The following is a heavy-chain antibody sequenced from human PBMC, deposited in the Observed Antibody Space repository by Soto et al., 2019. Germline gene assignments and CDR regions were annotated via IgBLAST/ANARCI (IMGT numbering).Heavy chain of an antibody. J-gene: IGHJ5*02. Sequence: DVQLVESGGGLVQPGGSLRVSSAASGFTLGSHRIHWVRQPPGKGLEWVSRIDTAGGGTSYADSVKCRFTISTDNAKNTVYLQMNGLRAEDTAVYYCATVFDLWGQGTLVTVSS. V-gene: IGHV3-74*01. CDR3: ATVFDL. CDR1: GFTLGSHR. CDR2: IDTAGGGT.